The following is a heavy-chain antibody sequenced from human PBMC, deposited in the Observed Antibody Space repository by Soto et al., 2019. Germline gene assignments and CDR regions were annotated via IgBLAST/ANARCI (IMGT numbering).Heavy chain of an antibody. Sequence: QVQVVESGGGVVQPGRSLRLSCAVSGFTLSRYAMHWVRQAPGKGLEWVAVLSYDGDNKYYADSVKGRFTISRDTSNNTLYLQMNSLRAEDTAVYYCARLGSSWSTYYYYHGMDVWGQGTTVTVSS. CDR1: GFTLSRYA. CDR2: LSYDGDNK. CDR3: ARLGSSWSTYYYYHGMDV. D-gene: IGHD6-13*01. J-gene: IGHJ6*02. V-gene: IGHV3-30-3*01.